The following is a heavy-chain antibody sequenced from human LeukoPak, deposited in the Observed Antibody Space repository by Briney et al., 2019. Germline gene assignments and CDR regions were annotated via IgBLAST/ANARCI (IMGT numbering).Heavy chain of an antibody. D-gene: IGHD4-4*01. V-gene: IGHV3-7*01. J-gene: IGHJ4*02. CDR1: GFTFSSYW. Sequence: PGGSLRLSCAASGFTFSSYWMSWVRQAPGKGLEWVANIKQDGSEKYYVDSVKGRFTISRDNAKNSLYLQMNSLRAEDTAVYYCARDSWSDNNYGRSSADSGREWGQGTLVTVSS. CDR3: ARDSWSDNNYGRSSADSGRE. CDR2: IKQDGSEK.